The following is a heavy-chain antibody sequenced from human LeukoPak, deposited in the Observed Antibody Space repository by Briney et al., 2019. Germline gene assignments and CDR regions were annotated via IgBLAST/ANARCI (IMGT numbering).Heavy chain of an antibody. CDR1: GFTFSSYS. Sequence: GGSLRLSCAASGFTFSSYSMNWVRQAPGKGLEWVSSISSSSSYIYYADSVKGRFTISRDNAKNSLYLQMNSLRAEDTAVYYCAREDYYDSSGYYYYYYYGMDVWGQGTTVTVSS. V-gene: IGHV3-21*01. D-gene: IGHD3-22*01. J-gene: IGHJ6*02. CDR3: AREDYYDSSGYYYYYYYGMDV. CDR2: ISSSSSYI.